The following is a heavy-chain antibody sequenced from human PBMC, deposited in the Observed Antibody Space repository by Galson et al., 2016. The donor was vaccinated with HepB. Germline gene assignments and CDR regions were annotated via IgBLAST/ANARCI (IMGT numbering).Heavy chain of an antibody. CDR2: IDWDDAK. J-gene: IGHJ3*02. D-gene: IGHD1-1*01. V-gene: IGHV2-70*01. CDR3: ARRTYLVDAFDI. Sequence: PALVKPTQTLTLTCTFSGFSLNTSGMCVSWIRQPPGKALEWLALIDWDDAKYYNTSLKTSLTIPKDTSKNQVVLTMTNMDPVETATYYCARRTYLVDAFDIWGQGTMVTVSS. CDR1: GFSLNTSGMC.